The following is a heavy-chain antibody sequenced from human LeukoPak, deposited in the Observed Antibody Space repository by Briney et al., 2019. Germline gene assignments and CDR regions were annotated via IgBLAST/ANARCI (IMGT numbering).Heavy chain of an antibody. CDR2: MHTSGIT. Sequence: SETLSLTCTVSGGSISSYYWSWIRQPAGKGLEWIGRMHTSGITNYNPSLKSRVTMSGDTSKNQISLKLRSVTAADTAVYYCARDQYYYDSSGYYRFDYGGQGTLVTVSS. CDR1: GGSISSYY. D-gene: IGHD3-22*01. J-gene: IGHJ4*02. V-gene: IGHV4-4*07. CDR3: ARDQYYYDSSGYYRFDY.